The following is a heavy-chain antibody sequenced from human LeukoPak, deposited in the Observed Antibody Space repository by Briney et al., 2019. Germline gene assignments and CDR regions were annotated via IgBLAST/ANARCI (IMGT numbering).Heavy chain of an antibody. J-gene: IGHJ4*02. CDR1: GYTLTELS. Sequence: GASVTVSSTVSGYTLTELSMHWVRQAPGKGLEWMGGFDPEDGETIYAQKFQGRVAMTEDTSTDTAYMELSSLRSEDTAVYYCAIGGSSCYYYFDYWGQGTLVTGSS. CDR2: FDPEDGET. CDR3: AIGGSSCYYYFDY. V-gene: IGHV1-24*01. D-gene: IGHD3-22*01.